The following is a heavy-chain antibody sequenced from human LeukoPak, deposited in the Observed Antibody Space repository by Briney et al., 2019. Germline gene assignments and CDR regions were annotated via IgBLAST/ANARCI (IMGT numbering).Heavy chain of an antibody. CDR2: IKSNLDGGTT. Sequence: GGSLRLSCAASGFTFKNAWMTWVRQAPGKGLEWVGRIKSNLDGGTTDYPAPVKGRFTISRDDSKTMLYLQMTSLKTEDTAVYYCTSSGSSGAGDFDYWGQGVLVTVSS. V-gene: IGHV3-15*01. J-gene: IGHJ4*02. D-gene: IGHD1-26*01. CDR3: TSSGSSGAGDFDY. CDR1: GFTFKNAW.